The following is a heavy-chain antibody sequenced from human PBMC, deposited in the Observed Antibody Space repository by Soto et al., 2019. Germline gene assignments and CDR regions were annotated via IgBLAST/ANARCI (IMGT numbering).Heavy chain of an antibody. CDR3: ARALLPSGSSSQRVGPYYYYYGMDV. CDR1: GYTFTSYG. CDR2: IIPIFGTA. Sequence: GASVKVSCKASGYTFTSYGISWVRQAPGQGLEWMGGIIPIFGTANYAQKFQGRVTITADESTSTAYMELSSLRSEDTAVYYCARALLPSGSSSQRVGPYYYYYGMDVWGQGTTVTVSS. J-gene: IGHJ6*02. D-gene: IGHD3-10*01. V-gene: IGHV1-69*13.